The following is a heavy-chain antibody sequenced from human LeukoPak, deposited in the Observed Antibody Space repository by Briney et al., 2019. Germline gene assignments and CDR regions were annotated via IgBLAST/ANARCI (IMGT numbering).Heavy chain of an antibody. CDR2: ISSSGGRT. J-gene: IGHJ4*02. CDR3: AKDGREQWLVPYYFDY. V-gene: IGHV3-23*01. Sequence: GGSLRLSCAASGFTFSSYAMSWVRQAPGKGLEWVSAISSSGGRTSYVDSVKGRFAISRDNSKNTLYLQMNSLRAEDTAVYYCAKDGREQWLVPYYFDYWGQGTLVTVSS. CDR1: GFTFSSYA. D-gene: IGHD6-19*01.